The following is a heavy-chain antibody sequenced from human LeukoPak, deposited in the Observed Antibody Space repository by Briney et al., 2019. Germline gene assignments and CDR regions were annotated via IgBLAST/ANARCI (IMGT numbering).Heavy chain of an antibody. CDR3: ARVGSITMIVVDDENWFDP. CDR2: IYHSGSP. D-gene: IGHD3-22*01. V-gene: IGHV4-4*02. CDR1: GGSISSSNW. Sequence: SETLSLTCAVSGGSISSSNWWSWVRQPPGKGLEWIGEIYHSGSPNYNPSLKSRVTISVDKSKNQFPLKLSSVTAADTAVYYCARVGSITMIVVDDENWFDPWGQGTLVTVSS. J-gene: IGHJ5*02.